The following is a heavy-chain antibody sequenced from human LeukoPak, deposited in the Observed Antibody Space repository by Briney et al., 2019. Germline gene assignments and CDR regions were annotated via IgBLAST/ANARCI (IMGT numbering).Heavy chain of an antibody. CDR2: IYYSGST. CDR3: ARQAAGFDFAY. V-gene: IGHV4-39*01. CDR1: GGSISSSSYY. J-gene: IGHJ4*02. D-gene: IGHD6-13*01. Sequence: PSETLSLTCTVSGGSISSSSYYWGWIRQPPGKGLEWIGSIYYSGSTYYNPSLKSRVTISVDTSKNQFSLKLSSVTAADTAVYYCARQAAGFDFAYWGQGTLVTVSS.